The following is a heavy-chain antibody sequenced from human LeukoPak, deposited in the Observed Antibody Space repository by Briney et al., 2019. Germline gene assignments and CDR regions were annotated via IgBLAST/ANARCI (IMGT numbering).Heavy chain of an antibody. CDR2: INHSGST. J-gene: IGHJ4*02. CDR3: ARRRTLGYGSGSYYNGPPDY. CDR1: GGSFSGYY. V-gene: IGHV4-34*01. Sequence: SETLSLTCAVYGGSFSGYYWSWIRQPPGKGLEWIGEINHSGSTNYNPSLKSRVTIPVDTSKNQFSLKLSSVTAADTAVYYCARRRTLGYGSGSYYNGPPDYWGQGTLVTVSS. D-gene: IGHD3-10*01.